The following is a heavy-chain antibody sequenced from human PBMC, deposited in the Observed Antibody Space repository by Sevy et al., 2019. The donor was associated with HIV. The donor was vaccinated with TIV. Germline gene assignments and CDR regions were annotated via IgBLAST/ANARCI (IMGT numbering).Heavy chain of an antibody. V-gene: IGHV3-11*01. CDR1: GFTFSDDY. CDR3: AKSGRSGGTCAYS. J-gene: IGHJ5*02. Sequence: GGSLRLSCAASGFTFSDDYMSWIRQAPGKGLEWVSHISSSGSSIYYADSVKGRFTISRDNVKNSLYLQMNSLRAEDTAVYYCAKSGRSGGTCAYSWGQGTQVTVSS. D-gene: IGHD2-15*01. CDR2: ISSSGSSI.